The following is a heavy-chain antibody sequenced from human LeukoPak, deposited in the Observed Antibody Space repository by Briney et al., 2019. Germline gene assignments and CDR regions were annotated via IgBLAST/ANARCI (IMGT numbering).Heavy chain of an antibody. CDR3: ARGSAMVTTYRGGNWFDP. CDR1: GYXFSDYY. D-gene: IGHD5-18*01. Sequence: ASVKVSCKSSGYXFSDYYMLWVRQAPGQGLKWMGCIKPNSGGTNYAQKFQGRVTMTRDTSINTAYMELSSLRSDDTAVYYCARGSAMVTTYRGGNWFDPWGQGTLVTVSS. V-gene: IGHV1-2*02. J-gene: IGHJ5*02. CDR2: IKPNSGGT.